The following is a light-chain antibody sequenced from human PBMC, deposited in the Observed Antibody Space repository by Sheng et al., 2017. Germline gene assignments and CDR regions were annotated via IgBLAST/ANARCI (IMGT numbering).Light chain of an antibody. Sequence: DIQMTQSPSAMSASVGDRVTITCRASQHISGYLAWFQQKPGKVPRRLIYAAASLQSGVPSRFSGSASGTDFTFTISSLQPEDIATYYCQQYDNLPLTFGGGTKVEI. J-gene: IGKJ4*01. CDR1: QHISGY. V-gene: IGKV1-17*03. CDR3: QQYDNLPLT. CDR2: AAA.